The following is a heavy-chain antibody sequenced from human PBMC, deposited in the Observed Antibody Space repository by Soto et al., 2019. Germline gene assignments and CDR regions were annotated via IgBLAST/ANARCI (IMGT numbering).Heavy chain of an antibody. D-gene: IGHD3-3*01. Sequence: LSLTCTVSGGSISSGGYYWSWIRQHPGKGLEWIGYIYYSGSTYYNPSLKSRVTISVDTSKNQFSLKLSSVTAADTAVYYCAREFSAYYDFWSGPRGWFDPWGQGTLVTVSS. J-gene: IGHJ5*02. CDR3: AREFSAYYDFWSGPRGWFDP. V-gene: IGHV4-31*03. CDR1: GGSISSGGYY. CDR2: IYYSGST.